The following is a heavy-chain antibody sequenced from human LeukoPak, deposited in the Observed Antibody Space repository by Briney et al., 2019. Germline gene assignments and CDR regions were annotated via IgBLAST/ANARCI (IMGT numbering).Heavy chain of an antibody. V-gene: IGHV3-66*01. Sequence: PGGSLRLSCAASGFTVSSNYMSWVRQAPGRGLEWVSVIYSGGSKYYADSVKGRFTISRDNSKNTLFLQMNCLRAGDTAVYYCARGTVTMVDYWGQGTLVTVSS. D-gene: IGHD3-10*01. CDR1: GFTVSSNY. CDR3: ARGTVTMVDY. J-gene: IGHJ4*02. CDR2: IYSGGSK.